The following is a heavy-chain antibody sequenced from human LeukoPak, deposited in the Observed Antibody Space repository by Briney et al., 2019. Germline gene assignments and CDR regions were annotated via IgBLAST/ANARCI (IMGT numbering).Heavy chain of an antibody. V-gene: IGHV4-34*01. J-gene: IGHJ6*03. D-gene: IGHD2-2*02. CDR1: GGSFSGYY. CDR2: INHSGST. Sequence: KTSETLSLTCAVYGGSFSGYYWSWIRQPPGKGLEWIGEINHSGSTNYNPSLKSRVTISVDTSKNQFSLKLSSVTAADTAVYYCARGRSRYCSSTSCYTEDYYYYYMDVWGKGTTVTVSS. CDR3: ARGRSRYCSSTSCYTEDYYYYYMDV.